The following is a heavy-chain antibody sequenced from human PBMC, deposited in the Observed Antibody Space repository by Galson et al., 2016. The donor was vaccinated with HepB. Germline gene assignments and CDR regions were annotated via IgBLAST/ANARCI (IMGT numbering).Heavy chain of an antibody. V-gene: IGHV3-23*01. D-gene: IGHD3-10*01. CDR1: GFTFRTYA. CDR2: MSASGGIT. Sequence: SLRVSCAASGFTFRTYAMSWVRQAPGKGLEWVSTMSASGGITYHVDSVKGRFTTSRDNSKNTLYPQVSSLRAEDTAVYYCAKDYSRSMVPLGFWGQGTLLTVSS. J-gene: IGHJ4*02. CDR3: AKDYSRSMVPLGF.